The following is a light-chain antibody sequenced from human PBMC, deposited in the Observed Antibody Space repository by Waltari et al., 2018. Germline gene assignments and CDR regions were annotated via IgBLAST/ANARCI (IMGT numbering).Light chain of an antibody. Sequence: EIVLTQSPATLSLSPGERATLSCRASQSISSYLAWYQQKPGQAPRLLIYDASNRATGIPARFSGGGSGTDFTLTISSLEPEDFAVYYCQQRDSWWTFGKGNKVEIE. CDR2: DAS. J-gene: IGKJ1*01. V-gene: IGKV3-11*01. CDR3: QQRDSWWT. CDR1: QSISSY.